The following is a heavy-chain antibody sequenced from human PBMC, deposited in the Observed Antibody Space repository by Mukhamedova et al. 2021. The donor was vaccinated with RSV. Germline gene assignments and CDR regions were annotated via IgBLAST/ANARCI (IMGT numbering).Heavy chain of an antibody. CDR2: IGTAGDT. CDR1: SYD. Sequence: SYDMHWVRQATGKGLEWVSAIGTAGDTYYPGSVKGRFTISRENAKNSLYLQMNSLRAGDTAVYYCARDGLGDWYFDLWGRGPLVT. V-gene: IGHV3-13*01. D-gene: IGHD3-16*01. J-gene: IGHJ2*01. CDR3: ARDGLGDWYFDL.